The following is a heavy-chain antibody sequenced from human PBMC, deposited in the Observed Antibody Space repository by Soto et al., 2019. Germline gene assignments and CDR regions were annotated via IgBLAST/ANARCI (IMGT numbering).Heavy chain of an antibody. J-gene: IGHJ6*02. D-gene: IGHD4-4*01. Sequence: SETLSLTCTVSGGSISSSSYYWGWIRQPPGKGLEWIGSIYYSGSTYYNPSLKSRVTISVDTSKNQFSLNLTSVTAADTAVYSNAIPERPPYIYYCFDVWGRGTLVTVSS. V-gene: IGHV4-39*01. CDR2: IYYSGST. CDR3: AIPERPPYIYYCFDV. CDR1: GGSISSSSYY.